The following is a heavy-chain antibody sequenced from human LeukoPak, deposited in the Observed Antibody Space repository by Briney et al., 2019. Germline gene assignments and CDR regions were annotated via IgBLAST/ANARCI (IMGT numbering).Heavy chain of an antibody. CDR3: ARGNTYYDILTGYYAYYYYYMDV. J-gene: IGHJ6*03. V-gene: IGHV4-4*07. Sequence: PSETLSLTCTVSGGSISSYYWSWIRQPAGKGLEWIGRIYTSGSTNYNPSLKSRVTMSVDTSKNQFSLKLSSVTAADTAVYYCARGNTYYDILTGYYAYYYYYMDVWGKGTTVTISS. D-gene: IGHD3-9*01. CDR1: GGSISSYY. CDR2: IYTSGST.